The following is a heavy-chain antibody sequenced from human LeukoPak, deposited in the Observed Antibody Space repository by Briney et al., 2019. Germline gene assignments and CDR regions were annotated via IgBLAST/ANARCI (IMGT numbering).Heavy chain of an antibody. J-gene: IGHJ4*02. V-gene: IGHV3-30*03. D-gene: IGHD5-18*01. Sequence: PGGSLRLSCAASGFTFGSYGMHWVRQAPGKGLEWVAVISYDGSNKYYADSVKGRFTISRDNSRNTLYLQMNSLRAEDTAVYYCARDGHSYGPHFDYWGQGTLVTVSS. CDR1: GFTFGSYG. CDR2: ISYDGSNK. CDR3: ARDGHSYGPHFDY.